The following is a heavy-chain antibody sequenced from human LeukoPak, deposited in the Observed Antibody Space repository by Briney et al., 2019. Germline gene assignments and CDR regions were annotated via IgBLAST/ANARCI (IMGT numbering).Heavy chain of an antibody. D-gene: IGHD5-18*01. V-gene: IGHV4-59*08. CDR3: ARRPDSYGHYYFDY. CDR2: IYYSGST. Sequence: SETLSLTRTVSGGSISSYYWSWIRQPPGKGLEWIGYIYYSGSTNYNPSLKSRVTISVDTSKNQFSLKLSSVTAADTAVYYCARRPDSYGHYYFDYWGQGTLVTVSS. CDR1: GGSISSYY. J-gene: IGHJ4*02.